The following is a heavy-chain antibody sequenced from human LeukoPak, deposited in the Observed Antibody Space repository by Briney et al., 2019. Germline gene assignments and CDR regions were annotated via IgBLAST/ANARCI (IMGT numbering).Heavy chain of an antibody. CDR1: GFTFSSYG. CDR2: IRSKIYGGTP. Sequence: GGSLRLSCAASGFTFSSYGMSWVRQAPGKGLEWVGFIRSKIYGGTPEYAASVKGRFTISRDDSKGVAYLQMNSLKTEDTAVYYCTRDQTPYYWGQGTLVTVSS. J-gene: IGHJ4*02. V-gene: IGHV3-49*04. CDR3: TRDQTPYY.